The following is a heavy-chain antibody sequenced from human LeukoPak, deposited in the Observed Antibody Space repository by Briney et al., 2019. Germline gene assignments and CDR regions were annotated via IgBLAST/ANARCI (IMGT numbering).Heavy chain of an antibody. Sequence: SETLSLTCTVSGGSISSYYWSWIRQPPGQGLEWIGYIYYSGSTNYNPSLKSRVTISVDTSKNQFSLKLSPVTAADTAVYYCARRMGGDYGHWFDPWGQGTLVTVSS. CDR1: GGSISSYY. CDR2: IYYSGST. V-gene: IGHV4-59*08. J-gene: IGHJ5*02. CDR3: ARRMGGDYGHWFDP. D-gene: IGHD4-17*01.